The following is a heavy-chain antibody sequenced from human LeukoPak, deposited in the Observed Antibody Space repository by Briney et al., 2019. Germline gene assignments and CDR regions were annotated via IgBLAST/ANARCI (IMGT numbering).Heavy chain of an antibody. D-gene: IGHD6-13*01. Sequence: GGSLRLSCAASGFTFSSYAMSWVRQAPGKGLEWVSAISGSGGSTHYADSVKGRFTISRDNSKNTLYLQMNSLRAEDTAVYYCAKDVGIAAAGDLDYWGQGTLVTVSS. CDR2: ISGSGGST. CDR3: AKDVGIAAAGDLDY. CDR1: GFTFSSYA. J-gene: IGHJ4*02. V-gene: IGHV3-23*01.